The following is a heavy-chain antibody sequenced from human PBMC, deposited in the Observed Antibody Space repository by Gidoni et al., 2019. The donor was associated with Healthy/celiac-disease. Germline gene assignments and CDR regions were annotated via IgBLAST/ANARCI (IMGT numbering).Heavy chain of an antibody. Sequence: QVQLVQSGAEVKKPGSSVKVSCKASGGTFSSYAISWVRQAPGQGLEWMGGIIPIFGTANYAQKFQGRVTITADESTSTAYMELSSLRSEDTAVYYCARDRVPMVRGVHTNPGVNYYYMDVWGKGTTVTVSS. CDR3: ARDRVPMVRGVHTNPGVNYYYMDV. CDR2: IIPIFGTA. CDR1: GGTFSSYA. V-gene: IGHV1-69*01. J-gene: IGHJ6*03. D-gene: IGHD3-10*01.